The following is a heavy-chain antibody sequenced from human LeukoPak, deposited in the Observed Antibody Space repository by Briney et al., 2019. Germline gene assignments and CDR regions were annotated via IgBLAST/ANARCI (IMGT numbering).Heavy chain of an antibody. Sequence: GGSLRLSCAGSGFSFSHYAINRVRQAPGKGLEWVSSITSSSDYIYYADSVKGRFTISRDNAKNLLFLQMNSLRAEDTAVYYCARDYPYSYYMNVWGNGTTVTVSS. V-gene: IGHV3-21*01. J-gene: IGHJ6*03. CDR1: GFSFSHYA. D-gene: IGHD4-11*01. CDR3: ARDYPYSYYMNV. CDR2: ITSSSDYI.